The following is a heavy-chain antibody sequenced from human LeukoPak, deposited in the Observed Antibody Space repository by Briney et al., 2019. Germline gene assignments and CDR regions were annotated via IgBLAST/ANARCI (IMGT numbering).Heavy chain of an antibody. D-gene: IGHD6-13*01. CDR3: ARDRGERGSSWSLPAHGFDI. V-gene: IGHV1-69*05. Sequence: SVKVSCKASGGTFSSYAINWVRQAPGQGLEWMGRIVPIFGTTNYAQKFQGRVTITTDEPTSTAYMELSSLRSEDTAVYYCARDRGERGSSWSLPAHGFDIWGQGTMVTVSS. CDR2: IVPIFGTT. CDR1: GGTFSSYA. J-gene: IGHJ3*02.